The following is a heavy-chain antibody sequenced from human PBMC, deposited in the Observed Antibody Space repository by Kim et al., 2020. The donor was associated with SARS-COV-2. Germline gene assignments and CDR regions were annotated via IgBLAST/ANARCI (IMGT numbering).Heavy chain of an antibody. CDR2: ISYDGSNK. J-gene: IGHJ3*02. CDR1: GFTFSNYA. D-gene: IGHD3-9*01. Sequence: GGSLRLSCAVSGFTFSNYAMHWVRQTPGRGLEWVAVISYDGSNKYYADSVKGRFTISRDNSRNTLYLQMSSLTADDTAVYYCARVTVAITWLGALDIWGLGTMVIVSS. CDR3: ARVTVAITWLGALDI. V-gene: IGHV3-30*04.